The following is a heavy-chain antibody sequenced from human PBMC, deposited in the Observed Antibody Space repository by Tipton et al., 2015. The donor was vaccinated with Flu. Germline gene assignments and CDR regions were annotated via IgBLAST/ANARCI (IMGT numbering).Heavy chain of an antibody. V-gene: IGHV4-38-2*01. D-gene: IGHD3-10*02. CDR3: ARHTGDSVRGVIDY. CDR2: IYHSGTT. Sequence: TLSLTCSVSGYSIRSSYYWGWARRPPREGLEWIGTIYHSGTTYYNPSLKSRLTISVNTSKNQFSLKLRSVTAADTAVYYCARHTGDSVRGVIDYWGQGTLVTVSS. J-gene: IGHJ4*02. CDR1: GYSIRSSYY.